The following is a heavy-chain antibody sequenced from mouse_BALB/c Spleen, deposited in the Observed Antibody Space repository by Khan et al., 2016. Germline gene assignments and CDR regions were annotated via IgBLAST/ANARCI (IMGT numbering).Heavy chain of an antibody. Sequence: VQLKQSGAELVRPGALVKLTCKASGFNIKDYYMHWVKQRPEQGLEWIGWIDPENGNSIYDPKFQGKASITADTSSNTAYLQVNSLTSEATAVYYCARSPYFFDYWGQGTTLTVSS. J-gene: IGHJ2*01. CDR2: IDPENGNS. V-gene: IGHV14-1*02. CDR3: ARSPYFFDY. CDR1: GFNIKDYY.